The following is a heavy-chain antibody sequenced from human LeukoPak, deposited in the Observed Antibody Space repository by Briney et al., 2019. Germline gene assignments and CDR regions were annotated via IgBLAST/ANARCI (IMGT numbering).Heavy chain of an antibody. CDR1: GFTFSSYG. D-gene: IGHD2-21*02. CDR2: IRYDGSKK. Sequence: GGSLRLSCTASGFTFSSYGMHCVRQAPGKGLEWVAFIRYDGSKKYADSVKGRFTISRANYKNTLYLQMNSQRAEDTAVYYGSKEWRAYGGADCYSFFDYWGQGTLVTVSS. J-gene: IGHJ4*02. V-gene: IGHV3-30*02. CDR3: SKEWRAYGGADCYSFFDY.